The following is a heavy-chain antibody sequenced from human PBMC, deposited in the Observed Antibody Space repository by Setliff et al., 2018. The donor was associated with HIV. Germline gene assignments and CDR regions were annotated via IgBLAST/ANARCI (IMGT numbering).Heavy chain of an antibody. CDR2: INHSGAT. V-gene: IGHV4-34*01. CDR1: GGSFSGYY. J-gene: IGHJ4*02. Sequence: SDTLSLTCAVYGGSFSGYYWSWIRQSPGKGLEWIGEINHSGATNYNPSLKSRAGISIDRSKNQFSLEMTSVTAADAAVYFCAIGGFCTTSASCFRIFDYWGQGTRVTVSS. CDR3: AIGGFCTTSASCFRIFDY. D-gene: IGHD1-26*01.